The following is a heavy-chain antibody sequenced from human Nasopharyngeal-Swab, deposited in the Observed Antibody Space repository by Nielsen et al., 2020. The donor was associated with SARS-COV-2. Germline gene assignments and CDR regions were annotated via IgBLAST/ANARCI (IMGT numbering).Heavy chain of an antibody. CDR3: AKDWGVRELDY. CDR2: ISGSGGST. V-gene: IGHV3-23*01. D-gene: IGHD3-10*01. J-gene: IGHJ4*02. Sequence: GGSLRLSSAASGFTFSSYAMSWVRQAPGKGLEWVSAISGSGGSTYCADSVKGRFTTSRDNSKNTLYLQMNSLRAEDTAVYYCAKDWGVRELDYWGQGTLVTVSS. CDR1: GFTFSSYA.